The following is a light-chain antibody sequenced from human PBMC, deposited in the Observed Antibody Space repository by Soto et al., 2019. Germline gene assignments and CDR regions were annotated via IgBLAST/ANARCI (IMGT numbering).Light chain of an antibody. CDR2: EVS. CDR3: SSYGGSNHVV. V-gene: IGLV2-8*01. Sequence: QSALTQPPSASGSPGQSVTISCTGTSSDVGGHNYVSWYQQHPGKAPKLIIYEVSKRPSGVPDHFSGSKSGNTASLTVSGLQADDEADYYCSSYGGSNHVVFGGGTKLTVL. J-gene: IGLJ2*01. CDR1: SSDVGGHNY.